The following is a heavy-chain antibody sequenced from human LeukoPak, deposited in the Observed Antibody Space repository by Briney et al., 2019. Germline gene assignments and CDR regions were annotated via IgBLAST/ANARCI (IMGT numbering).Heavy chain of an antibody. J-gene: IGHJ6*02. D-gene: IGHD5-12*01. CDR3: TSSAYGRGMDV. Sequence: PGGSLRLSCAASGFTFSDHYLDWVRQAPGKGLEWVGRTRNKTNSFNTEYAASVKGRFTISRDDSKSSLYLQMNSLETEDTAVYYCTSSAYGRGMDVWGQGTTVT. CDR1: GFTFSDHY. CDR2: TRNKTNSFNT. V-gene: IGHV3-72*01.